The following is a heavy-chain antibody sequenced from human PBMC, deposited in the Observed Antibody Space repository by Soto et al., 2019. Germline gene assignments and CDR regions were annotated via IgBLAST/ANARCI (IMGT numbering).Heavy chain of an antibody. CDR2: IFPLTDIP. CDR3: ARGPLVVLNYFES. CDR1: GGTFRNYP. Sequence: QVQLVQSGTEVKKPGSSVKVSCKASGGTFRNYPINWVRQAPGQGLEWMGSIFPLTDIPDYAQNFQARLTXSXGKXTSTADMEVSSLTSDDTAMYFCARGPLVVLNYFESWGQGTLVTVSS. V-gene: IGHV1-69*02. J-gene: IGHJ4*02.